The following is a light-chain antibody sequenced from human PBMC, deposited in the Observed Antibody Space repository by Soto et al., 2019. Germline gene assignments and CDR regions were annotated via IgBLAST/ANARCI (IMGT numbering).Light chain of an antibody. CDR1: SSDIGGYRY. V-gene: IGLV2-14*03. Sequence: QSALTQPASVSGSPGQSVTISCTGTSSDIGGYRYVSWYQQHPGKAPKLMIHDVTTRPSGVSDRFSGSKSGNTASLTISGLQAEDEADYYCTSYTSDSSVIFGGGTQLTVL. CDR3: TSYTSDSSVI. CDR2: DVT. J-gene: IGLJ2*01.